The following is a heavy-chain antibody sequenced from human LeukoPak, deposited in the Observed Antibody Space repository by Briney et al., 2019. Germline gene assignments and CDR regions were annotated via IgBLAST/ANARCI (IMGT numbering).Heavy chain of an antibody. D-gene: IGHD3-16*02. CDR1: GGSFSGYY. Sequence: SETLSLTCAVYGGSFSGYYWSWIRQPPGKGLEWIGEINHSGSTNYNPSLKSRVTLSVDTSKNQFSLKLSSVTAADTAVYYCARGRGYDYVWGSYRSRYFDYWGQGTLVTVSS. CDR3: ARGRGYDYVWGSYRSRYFDY. CDR2: INHSGST. J-gene: IGHJ4*02. V-gene: IGHV4-34*01.